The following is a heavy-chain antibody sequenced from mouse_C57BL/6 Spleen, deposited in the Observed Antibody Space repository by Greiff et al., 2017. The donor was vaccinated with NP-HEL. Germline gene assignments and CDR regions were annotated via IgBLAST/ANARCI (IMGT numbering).Heavy chain of an antibody. Sequence: EAGGGLVQPKGSLKLSCAASGFSFNTYAMNWVRQAPGKGLEWVARIRSKSNNYATYYADSVKDRFTISRDDSESMLYLQMNNLKTEDTAMYYCVRHGIYFDYWGQGTTLTVSS. V-gene: IGHV10-1*01. J-gene: IGHJ2*01. CDR3: VRHGIYFDY. CDR2: IRSKSNNYAT. CDR1: GFSFNTYA.